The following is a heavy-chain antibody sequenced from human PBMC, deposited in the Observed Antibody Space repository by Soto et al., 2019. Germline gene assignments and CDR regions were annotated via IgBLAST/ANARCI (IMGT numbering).Heavy chain of an antibody. CDR2: IWYDGGNK. CDR1: GFTFSSFG. CDR3: ARSYCSGDGRYENYYGLDV. D-gene: IGHD2-15*01. J-gene: IGHJ6*02. V-gene: IGHV3-33*01. Sequence: QVQLVESGGGVVQPGRSLRLSCAASGFTFSSFGMHWVRQAPGEGLEWLAIIWYDGGNKYYADSVKGRFTISRDNSRNTLYLQMNSLTADDTAVYYCARSYCSGDGRYENYYGLDVWGQGTTVTVSS.